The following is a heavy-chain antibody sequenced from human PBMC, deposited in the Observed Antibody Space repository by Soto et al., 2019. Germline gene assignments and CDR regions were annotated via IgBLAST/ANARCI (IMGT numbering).Heavy chain of an antibody. J-gene: IGHJ4*02. Sequence: GASVKVSCKTSGYTFANYAIHWVRQAPGERLEWMGWINTGNGFPEYSQKFQDKVTFTRDSSASTAYMELSSLKYEDTAVYFCARRASNSGAFDSWGQGTLVTVS. V-gene: IGHV1-3*04. CDR3: ARRASNSGAFDS. CDR2: INTGNGFP. D-gene: IGHD6-6*01. CDR1: GYTFANYA.